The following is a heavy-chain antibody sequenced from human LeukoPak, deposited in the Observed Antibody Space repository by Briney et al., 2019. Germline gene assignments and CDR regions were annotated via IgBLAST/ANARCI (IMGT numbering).Heavy chain of an antibody. Sequence: GGSLRLSCAASGFTFSSYGMNWVRQAPGKGLEWVSSISSSSSYIYYADSVKGRFTISRDNAKNSLYLQMNSLRAEDTAVYYCAREYSVWESFDIWGQGTMVTVSS. D-gene: IGHD3-16*01. J-gene: IGHJ3*02. CDR1: GFTFSSYG. CDR3: AREYSVWESFDI. CDR2: ISSSSSYI. V-gene: IGHV3-21*01.